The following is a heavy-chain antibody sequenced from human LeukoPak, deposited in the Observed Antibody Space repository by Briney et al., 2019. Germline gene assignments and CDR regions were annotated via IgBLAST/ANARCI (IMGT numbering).Heavy chain of an antibody. CDR3: ARATVYCSGGSCYFPYYYYGMDV. Sequence: PGGSLRLSCAASGFTFSSYSMTWVRRAPGKGLEWVSSISSSSSYIYYADSVKGRFTISRDNAKNSLYLQMNSLRAEDTAVYYCARATVYCSGGSCYFPYYYYGMDVWGQGTTVTVSS. CDR1: GFTFSSYS. D-gene: IGHD2-15*01. CDR2: ISSSSSYI. J-gene: IGHJ6*02. V-gene: IGHV3-21*01.